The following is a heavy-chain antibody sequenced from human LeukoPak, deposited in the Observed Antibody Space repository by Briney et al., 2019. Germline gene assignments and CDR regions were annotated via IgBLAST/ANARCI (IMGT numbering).Heavy chain of an antibody. J-gene: IGHJ6*03. CDR2: IYRGRFT. D-gene: IGHD3-10*01. Sequence: GGSLRLSCAASGFTVRQNYMSWVGQAPGKRLEWVSPIYRGRFTYSTDSVRGRFTISRDNSKNTLYLQMDSLRTEDMAVYYCARPRPWGSGSYYRDYYMDVWGKGTTVTISS. CDR1: GFTVRQNY. CDR3: ARPRPWGSGSYYRDYYMDV. V-gene: IGHV3-66*02.